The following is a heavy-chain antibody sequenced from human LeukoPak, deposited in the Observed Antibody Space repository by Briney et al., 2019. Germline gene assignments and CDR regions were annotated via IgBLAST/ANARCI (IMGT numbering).Heavy chain of an antibody. CDR2: MSATGNT. D-gene: IGHD3-10*01. Sequence: SETLSLTCTISGGSISTYYWSWIRQPAGKGLEWIGRMSATGNTNYNPSLKSRVTMSIDASKNQFSLKLTSVTAADTAAYYCLRGGIYGYPWGQGTLVTVSS. CDR3: LRGGIYGYP. CDR1: GGSISTYY. J-gene: IGHJ5*02. V-gene: IGHV4-4*07.